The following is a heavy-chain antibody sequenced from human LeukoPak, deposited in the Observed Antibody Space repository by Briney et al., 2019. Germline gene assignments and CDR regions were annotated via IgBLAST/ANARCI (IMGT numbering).Heavy chain of an antibody. CDR2: ISGDGDT. CDR3: GRDWKLDY. CDR1: GFTFNNYP. J-gene: IGHJ4*02. D-gene: IGHD1-1*01. V-gene: IGHV3-23*01. Sequence: GGSLRLSCAAPGFTFNNYPMSWVRQAPGKGLDWVSAISGDGDTKYADSVKGRFTISRDNSRNRLYLQMDSLRVEGTAIYYCGRDWKLDYWGQGILVTVSS.